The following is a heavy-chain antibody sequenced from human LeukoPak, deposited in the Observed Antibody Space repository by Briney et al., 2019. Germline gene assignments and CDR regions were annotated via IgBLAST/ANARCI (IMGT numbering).Heavy chain of an antibody. CDR3: AKAQTNYYYDSSDLPDY. V-gene: IGHV3-43*02. CDR1: GFTFDDYA. J-gene: IGHJ4*02. D-gene: IGHD3-22*01. CDR2: ISGDGGST. Sequence: PGGSLGLSCAASGFTFDDYAMHWVRQAPGKGLEWVSLISGDGGSTYYADSVKGRFTISRDNSKNSLYLQMNSLRTEDTALYYCAKAQTNYYYDSSDLPDYWGQGTLVTVSS.